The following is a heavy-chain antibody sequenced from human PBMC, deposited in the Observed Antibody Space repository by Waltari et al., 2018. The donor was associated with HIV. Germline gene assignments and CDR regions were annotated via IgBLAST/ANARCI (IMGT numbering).Heavy chain of an antibody. Sequence: QVQLQESGPGLVKPSQTLSLTCTVSGASISSGGYYWSWLRQHPGKGLEWIGYIYYSGSTYYNPSLKSRVTISVDTSKIQFSLKMTSVTAADTAVYYCARRRDYDNSGHYYYFDYWGQGALVTVSS. CDR1: GASISSGGYY. CDR2: IYYSGST. D-gene: IGHD3-22*01. V-gene: IGHV4-31*03. CDR3: ARRRDYDNSGHYYYFDY. J-gene: IGHJ4*02.